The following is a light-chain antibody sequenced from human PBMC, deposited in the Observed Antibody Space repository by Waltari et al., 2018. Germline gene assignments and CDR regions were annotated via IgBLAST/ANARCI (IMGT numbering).Light chain of an antibody. CDR1: QSVSRA. Sequence: EIVLAQSPGTLSLSPGARATLSCRASQSVSRALALSQQKPGQAPRLLLYGASSRATGIPDRFSGSGSGTDFSLTISRLEPEDFAVYFCQHYVRLPATFGQGTKVEIK. CDR3: QHYVRLPAT. J-gene: IGKJ1*01. V-gene: IGKV3-20*01. CDR2: GAS.